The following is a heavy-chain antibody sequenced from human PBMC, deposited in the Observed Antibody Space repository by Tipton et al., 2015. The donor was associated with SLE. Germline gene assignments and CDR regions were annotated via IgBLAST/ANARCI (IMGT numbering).Heavy chain of an antibody. CDR1: GFTISSSW. V-gene: IGHV3-7*01. CDR2: IKQDGSEK. J-gene: IGHJ5*02. D-gene: IGHD3-16*01. CDR3: ARVQAYEGFDP. Sequence: SLRLSCAASGFTISSSWMHWVRKAPGKGLEWVANIKQDGSEKYYVDSVKGRFTISRDNAKNSLYLQMNSLRVEDTAVYYCARVQAYEGFDPWGQGTLVTVSS.